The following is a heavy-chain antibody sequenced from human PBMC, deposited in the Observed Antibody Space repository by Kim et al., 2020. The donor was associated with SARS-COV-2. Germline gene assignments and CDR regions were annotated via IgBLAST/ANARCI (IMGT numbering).Heavy chain of an antibody. CDR1: GFTFSDYY. CDR2: ISSSGSTI. CDR3: ARPPSYNWNDGGWFDP. V-gene: IGHV3-11*01. Sequence: GGSLRLSCAASGFTFSDYYMSWIRQAPGKGLEWVSYISSSGSTIYYADSVKGRFTISRDNAKNSLYLQMNSLRAEDTAVYYCARPPSYNWNDGGWFDPWGQGTLVTVSS. D-gene: IGHD1-1*01. J-gene: IGHJ5*02.